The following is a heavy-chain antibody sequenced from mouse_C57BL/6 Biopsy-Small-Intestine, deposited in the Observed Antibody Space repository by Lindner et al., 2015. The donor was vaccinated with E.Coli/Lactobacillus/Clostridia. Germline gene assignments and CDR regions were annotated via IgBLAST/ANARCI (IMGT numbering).Heavy chain of an antibody. D-gene: IGHD4-1*02. CDR2: INPNSGAT. CDR3: AVGSVSVPTALHC. CDR1: GYTFTGYY. Sequence: SVKVSCKASGYTFTGYYLHWVRQAPGKGLEWVGWINPNSGATNYAQKFQGRVSMTRDTSITTAYMELSYLISDDASMYYCAVGSVSVPTALHCWGQGTLVTVS. V-gene: IGHV1-72*04. J-gene: IGHJ3*01.